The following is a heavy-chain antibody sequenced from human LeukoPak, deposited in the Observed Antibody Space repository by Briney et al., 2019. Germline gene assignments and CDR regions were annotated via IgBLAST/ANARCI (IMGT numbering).Heavy chain of an antibody. V-gene: IGHV1-24*01. CDR3: ARVLSSSPGIDY. J-gene: IGHJ4*02. CDR1: GYTLTELS. Sequence: ASVKVSCKVSGYTLTELSMHWVRQAPGKGLEWMGGFDPEDGETIYAQKFQGRVTMTEDTSTDTAYMELSSLRSEDTAVYYCARVLSSSPGIDYWGQGTLVTVSS. D-gene: IGHD6-13*01. CDR2: FDPEDGET.